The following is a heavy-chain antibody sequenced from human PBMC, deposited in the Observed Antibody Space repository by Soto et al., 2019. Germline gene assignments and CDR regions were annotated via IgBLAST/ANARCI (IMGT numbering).Heavy chain of an antibody. CDR1: GGSISSGVYY. CDR3: ARHSYYGGGPYYFDY. D-gene: IGHD3-22*01. Sequence: SXTQSVACTVSGGSISSGVYYCSWIRQPPGKGLEWIGYIYSSESTNYNPSLKSRVTISVDTSKNQFSLKLSSVTAADTAVYYCARHSYYGGGPYYFDYWGQGTLVTVSS. CDR2: IYSSEST. V-gene: IGHV4-61*08. J-gene: IGHJ4*02.